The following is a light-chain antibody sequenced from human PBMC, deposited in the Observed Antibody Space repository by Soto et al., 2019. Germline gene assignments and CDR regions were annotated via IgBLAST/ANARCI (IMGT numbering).Light chain of an antibody. Sequence: QSVLTQPPSASGTPGQRVTISCSGSGSNIGTNYVYWYQQLPGSAPKLLIYGNDQRPSGVPDRFSGCKSGTSASLAISGVRSEDEADYYCAAWDNSLSGRLFGGGTKVTVL. CDR3: AAWDNSLSGRL. CDR1: GSNIGTNY. V-gene: IGLV1-47*01. CDR2: GND. J-gene: IGLJ3*02.